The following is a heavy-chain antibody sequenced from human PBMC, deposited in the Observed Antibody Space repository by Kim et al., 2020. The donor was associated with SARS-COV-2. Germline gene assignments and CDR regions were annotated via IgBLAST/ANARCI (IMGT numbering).Heavy chain of an antibody. V-gene: IGHV4-34*01. Sequence: LKSRVTISVDTSKNQFSLKLSSVTAADTAVYYCARGGRIAARPNYPTFDYWGQGTLVTVSS. D-gene: IGHD6-6*01. CDR3: ARGGRIAARPNYPTFDY. J-gene: IGHJ4*02.